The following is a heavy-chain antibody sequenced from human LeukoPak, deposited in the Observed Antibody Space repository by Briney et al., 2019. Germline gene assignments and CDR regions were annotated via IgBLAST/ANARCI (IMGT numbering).Heavy chain of an antibody. V-gene: IGHV3-48*03. CDR2: ISSSGSNI. CDR1: GFTFSSYE. J-gene: IGHJ4*02. CDR3: AGLYSSSSGRALDY. Sequence: PGGSLRLSCAASGFTFSSYEMNWVRQAPGKGLEWVSYISSSGSNIYYADSVKGRFTISRDNAKNSLFLQMNSLRAEDTAVYYCAGLYSSSSGRALDYWGQGTLVTVSS. D-gene: IGHD6-6*01.